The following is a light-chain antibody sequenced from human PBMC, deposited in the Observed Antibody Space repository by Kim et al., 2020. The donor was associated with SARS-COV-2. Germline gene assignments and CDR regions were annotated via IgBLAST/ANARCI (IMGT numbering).Light chain of an antibody. CDR3: QSYDSSLGGWV. CDR2: GNS. Sequence: RVTISCTGSSSNIGAVYDVHWYQQLPGTAPKLLIYGNSNRPSGVPDRFSGSKSGTSASLAITGLQAEDEVDYYCQSYDSSLGGWVFGGGTQLTVL. J-gene: IGLJ3*02. V-gene: IGLV1-40*01. CDR1: SSNIGAVYD.